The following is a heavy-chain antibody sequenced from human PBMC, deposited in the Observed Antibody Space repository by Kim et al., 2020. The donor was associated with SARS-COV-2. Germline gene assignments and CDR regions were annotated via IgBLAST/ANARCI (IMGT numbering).Heavy chain of an antibody. D-gene: IGHD3-10*01. CDR1: GGSINSSNW. V-gene: IGHV4-4*02. CDR2: IYLRGAT. CDR3: RGVPGEVNSFCSHP. J-gene: IGHJ5*02. Sequence: SETLSLTCGVSGGSINSSNWWSWVRQPPGKGLEWIGEIYLRGATNYTRSLKIGFPISLDNWKNQFFLSLISWTAADTPGFSCRGVPGEVNSFCSHPWGPG.